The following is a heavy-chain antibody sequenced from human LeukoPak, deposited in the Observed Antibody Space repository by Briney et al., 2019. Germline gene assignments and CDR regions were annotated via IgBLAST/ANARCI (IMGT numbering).Heavy chain of an antibody. CDR1: GGSISSYY. V-gene: IGHV4-4*07. D-gene: IGHD5-18*01. CDR3: ARSAMANYYYGMDV. CDR2: IYTSGST. J-gene: IGHJ6*04. Sequence: SETLSLTCTFSGGSISSYYWSWIRQPAGKGLEWIGRIYTSGSTNYNPSLKSRVTMSVDTSKNQFSLKLSSVTAADTAVYYCARSAMANYYYGMDVWGKGTTVTVSS.